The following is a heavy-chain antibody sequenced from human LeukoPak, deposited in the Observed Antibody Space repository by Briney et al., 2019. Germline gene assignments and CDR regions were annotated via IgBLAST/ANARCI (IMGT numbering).Heavy chain of an antibody. J-gene: IGHJ4*02. V-gene: IGHV1-2*02. Sequence: GASVNVSCKASGYTFTGYYLHWVRQAPGQGLEWMGWLNPKTGGTRYAQKFQGRVTMTRDTSISTVNMELSRLTSDDTAVYYCARATAENDHWGQGTLVTVSS. CDR1: GYTFTGYY. CDR3: ARATAENDH. CDR2: LNPKTGGT.